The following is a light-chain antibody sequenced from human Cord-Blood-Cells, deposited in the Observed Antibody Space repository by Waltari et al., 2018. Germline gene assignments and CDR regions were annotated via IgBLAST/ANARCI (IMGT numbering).Light chain of an antibody. CDR3: LLSDSGAWG. J-gene: IGLJ2*01. CDR1: TGAVTSGTY. CDR2: DTS. Sequence: QAVVNQEPSLTVSPGGTVTLTCGSSTGAVTSGTYPYWFKQNPGQAPKTLIYDTSNKHSWNPSPFSGDRRGGKAALTLSGGQPEDEAEYYCLLSDSGAWGVGGGTKLTVL. V-gene: IGLV7-46*01.